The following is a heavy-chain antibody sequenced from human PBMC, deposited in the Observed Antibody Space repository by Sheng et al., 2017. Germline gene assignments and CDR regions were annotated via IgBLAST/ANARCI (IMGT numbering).Heavy chain of an antibody. CDR2: VYQSGTT. D-gene: IGHD3-16*01. V-gene: IGHV4-38-2*02. CDR1: GSSIASDYC. Sequence: QVQLQESGPGLVEPSETLSLTCTVSGSSIASDYCWDWIRQSPGKGLEWIGSVYQSGTTYINPSLKGRATISVDTSNNKFSLRVTSVTVDDAAVYYCARDVKLHWGTPPWYFDLWGRGTLVAVSP. J-gene: IGHJ2*01. CDR3: ARDVKLHWGTPPWYFDL.